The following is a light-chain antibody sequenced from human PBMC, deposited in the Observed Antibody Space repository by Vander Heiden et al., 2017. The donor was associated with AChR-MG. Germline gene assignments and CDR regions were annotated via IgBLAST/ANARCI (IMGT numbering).Light chain of an antibody. CDR1: RSVSTNY. Sequence: EIVLTPAPGTLSLSAGERATLSCRASRSVSTNYLAWYQQKPGQAPRLLIYDASSRATGIPDRFSGSGSGTDFTLTISGLEPEDFAVYYCQQYGSSPFTFGPGTKVDIK. J-gene: IGKJ3*01. V-gene: IGKV3-20*01. CDR3: QQYGSSPFT. CDR2: DAS.